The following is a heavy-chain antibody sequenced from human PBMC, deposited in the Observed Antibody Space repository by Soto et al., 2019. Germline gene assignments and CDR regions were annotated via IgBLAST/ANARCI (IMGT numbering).Heavy chain of an antibody. CDR2: ISSSSDKT. V-gene: IGHV3-48*02. CDR3: ARLPKGSLVTA. J-gene: IGHJ4*02. CDR1: GFSFSDYS. D-gene: IGHD2-21*02. Sequence: LRLSCIASGFSFSDYSMNWVRQAPGKGLQWVSYISSSSDKTYYADSVKGRFTVSRDNAKNALFLEMNSLRDDDTATYYCARLPKGSLVTAWGQGTRVTVSS.